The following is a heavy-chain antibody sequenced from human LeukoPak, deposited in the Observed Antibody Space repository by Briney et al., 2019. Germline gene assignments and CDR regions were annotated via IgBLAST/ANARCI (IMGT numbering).Heavy chain of an antibody. V-gene: IGHV3-23*01. CDR1: GFTFSNPG. Sequence: GGSLRLSWAASGFTFSNPGMNWVRQAPGKGLEWLSGVSPPGGGTYYADSVKGRFTISRDNSKNTLYLQMNSLRAEDTAVHYCAKAIPGIAVAGVHYWGQGTLVSVSS. J-gene: IGHJ4*02. CDR3: AKAIPGIAVAGVHY. D-gene: IGHD6-19*01. CDR2: VSPPGGGT.